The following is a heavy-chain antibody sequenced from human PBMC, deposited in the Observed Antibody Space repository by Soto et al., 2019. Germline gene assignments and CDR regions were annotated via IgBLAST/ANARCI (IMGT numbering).Heavy chain of an antibody. V-gene: IGHV1-69*01. J-gene: IGHJ3*02. CDR2: IIPIFGTA. D-gene: IGHD3-22*01. CDR3: ASQHYYYDSSGYPGGDAFDI. CDR1: GGTFSSYA. Sequence: QVQLVQSGAEVKKPGSSVKVSCKASGGTFSSYAISWVRQAPGQGLEWMGGIIPIFGTANYAQKFQGRVTMTADESTSTAYMELSSLRSEDTAVYYCASQHYYYDSSGYPGGDAFDIWGQGTMVTVSS.